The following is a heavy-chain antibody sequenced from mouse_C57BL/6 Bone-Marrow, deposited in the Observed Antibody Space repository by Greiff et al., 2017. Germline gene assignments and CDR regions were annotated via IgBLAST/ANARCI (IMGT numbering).Heavy chain of an antibody. CDR2: ISDGGSYT. J-gene: IGHJ3*01. Sequence: VKLVESGGGLVKPGGSLKLSCAASGFTFSSYAMSWVRQTPEKRLEWVATISDGGSYTYYPDNVKGRFTISRDNAKNNLYLQMSHLKSEDTAMYYCARDRTGPFAYWGQGTLVTVSA. V-gene: IGHV5-4*01. D-gene: IGHD4-1*01. CDR3: ARDRTGPFAY. CDR1: GFTFSSYA.